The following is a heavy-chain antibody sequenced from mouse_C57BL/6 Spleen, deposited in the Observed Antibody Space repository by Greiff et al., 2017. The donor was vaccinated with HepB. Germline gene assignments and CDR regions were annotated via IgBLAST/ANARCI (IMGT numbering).Heavy chain of an antibody. CDR1: GYTFTSYG. CDR3: ASSITTVVSDWYFDV. CDR2: IYIGNGYT. V-gene: IGHV1-58*01. D-gene: IGHD1-1*01. Sequence: EVKLVESGAELVRPGSSVKMSCKTSGYTFTSYGINWVKQRPGQGLEWIGYIYIGNGYTEYNEKFKGKATLTSDTSSSTAYMQLSSLTSEDSAIYFCASSITTVVSDWYFDVWGTGTTVTVSS. J-gene: IGHJ1*03.